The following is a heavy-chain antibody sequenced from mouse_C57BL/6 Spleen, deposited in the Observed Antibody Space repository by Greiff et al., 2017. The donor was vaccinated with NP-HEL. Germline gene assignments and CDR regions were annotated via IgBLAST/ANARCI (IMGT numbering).Heavy chain of an antibody. D-gene: IGHD1-1*01. V-gene: IGHV1-64*01. Sequence: QVQLKQPGAELVKPGASVKLSCKASGYTFTSYWMHWVKQRPGQGLEWIGMIHPNSGSTNYNEKFKSKATLTVDKSSSTAYMQLSSLTSEDSAVYYCARSGDYGRNFDYWGQGTTLTVSS. J-gene: IGHJ2*01. CDR2: IHPNSGST. CDR3: ARSGDYGRNFDY. CDR1: GYTFTSYW.